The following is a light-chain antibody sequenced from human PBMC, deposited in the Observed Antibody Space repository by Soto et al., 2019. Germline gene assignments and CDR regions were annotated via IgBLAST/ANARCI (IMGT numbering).Light chain of an antibody. CDR2: DVT. CDR3: FSYAGDYTFV. V-gene: IGLV2-11*01. Sequence: SALTQPRSVSGSPGQSVTISCTGTSSDVGGYGYVSWFQQHPGKAPKLMIYDVTTRPSGIPDRFSGSKSASTASLTISGLQAEDEADYYCFSYAGDYTFVFGSGTKLTVL. J-gene: IGLJ6*01. CDR1: SSDVGGYGY.